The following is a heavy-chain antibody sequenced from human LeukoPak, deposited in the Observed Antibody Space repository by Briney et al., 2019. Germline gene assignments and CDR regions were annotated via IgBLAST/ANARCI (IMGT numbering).Heavy chain of an antibody. CDR3: ARIRGGFLEWSNWFDP. CDR1: GGSLSSYY. Sequence: SETLSLTCTVSGGSLSSYYWSWLRQPAGKGLEWIGRIYTSGSTNYNPSLKSRVTMSVDTSKKQFSLKLSSVTAADTAVYYCARIRGGFLEWSNWFDPWGQGTLVTVSS. CDR2: IYTSGST. J-gene: IGHJ5*02. D-gene: IGHD3-3*01. V-gene: IGHV4-4*07.